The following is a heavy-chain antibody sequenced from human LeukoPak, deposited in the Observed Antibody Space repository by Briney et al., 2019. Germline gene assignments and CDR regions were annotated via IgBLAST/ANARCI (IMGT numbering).Heavy chain of an antibody. CDR1: RFTFSSYW. CDR3: ARDRSSGWYSTRIDY. D-gene: IGHD6-19*01. J-gene: IGHJ4*02. CDR2: IKQDGSEK. Sequence: GGSLRLSCAASRFTFSSYWMSWVRQAPGKGLEWVANIKQDGSEKYYVDSVKGRFTVSRDNAKNSLYLQMNSLRAEDTAVYYCARDRSSGWYSTRIDYWGQGTLVTVSS. V-gene: IGHV3-7*01.